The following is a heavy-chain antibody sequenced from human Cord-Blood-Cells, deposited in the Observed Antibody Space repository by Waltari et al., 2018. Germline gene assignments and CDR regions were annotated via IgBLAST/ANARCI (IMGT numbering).Heavy chain of an antibody. V-gene: IGHV4-59*01. J-gene: IGHJ1*01. Sequence: QVQLQESGPGLVKPSETLSLTCTVSGGSISSYYWSWIRQPPGKGLEWIGYNYYSGSTNYNPSLKSRVTISVDTSKNQFSLKLSSVTAADTAVYYCARSEGDFWSGYKYFQHWGQGTLVTVSS. D-gene: IGHD3-3*01. CDR3: ARSEGDFWSGYKYFQH. CDR1: GGSISSYY. CDR2: NYYSGST.